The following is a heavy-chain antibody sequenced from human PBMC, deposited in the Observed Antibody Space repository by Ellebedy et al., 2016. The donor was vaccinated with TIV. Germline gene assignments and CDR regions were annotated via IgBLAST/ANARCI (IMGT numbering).Heavy chain of an antibody. V-gene: IGHV1-46*01. CDR2: INPSGGST. Sequence: ASVKVSCXASGYTFTSYYMHWVRQAPGQGLEWMGIINPSGGSTSYAQKFQGRVTMTRDTSTSTVYMELSSLRSEDTAVYYCARDGLAVAAPYYYMDVWGKGTTVTVSS. CDR1: GYTFTSYY. CDR3: ARDGLAVAAPYYYMDV. D-gene: IGHD6-19*01. J-gene: IGHJ6*03.